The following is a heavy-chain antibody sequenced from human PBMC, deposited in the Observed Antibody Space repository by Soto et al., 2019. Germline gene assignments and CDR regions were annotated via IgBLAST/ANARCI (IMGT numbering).Heavy chain of an antibody. J-gene: IGHJ4*02. CDR2: ISAYNGNS. D-gene: IGHD2-2*01. CDR1: GYTFTGYG. Sequence: ASVKVSCKASGYTFTGYGNSWVRQAPGQGLEWMGWISAYNGNSIYVQNLQGRFTMTTDTSTSTAYMELRSLRSDDTAVFFCARTDIELIPAGNPFDYWGQGTLVTVSS. V-gene: IGHV1-18*01. CDR3: ARTDIELIPAGNPFDY.